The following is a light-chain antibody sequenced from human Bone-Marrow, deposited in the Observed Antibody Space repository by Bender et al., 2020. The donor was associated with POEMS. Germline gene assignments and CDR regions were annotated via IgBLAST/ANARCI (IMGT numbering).Light chain of an antibody. CDR1: KIGSQT. CDR3: QVWDHITDQSV. Sequence: SFVLTQPPSVSVAPGQTARITCGGNKIGSQTVHWYQQKPGQAPVLVVCDNSDRPSGIPERFAGSTSENTATLTISRVEVGDEADYYCQVWDHITDQSVFGGGTKLTV. J-gene: IGLJ3*02. V-gene: IGLV3-21*02. CDR2: DNS.